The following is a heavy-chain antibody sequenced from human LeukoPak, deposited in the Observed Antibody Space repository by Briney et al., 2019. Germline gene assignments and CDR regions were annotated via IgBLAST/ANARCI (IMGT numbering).Heavy chain of an antibody. CDR3: ARVTTGKGGNADY. CDR1: GFTFSSYS. J-gene: IGHJ4*02. V-gene: IGHV3-48*02. CDR2: ITSSSSTI. D-gene: IGHD4-23*01. Sequence: GGSLRLSCAASGFTFSSYSMNWVRQAPGKGLEWVSYITSSSSTIYYADSVKGRFTISRDNAKNSLYLQMNSLRDEDTAVYYCARVTTGKGGNADYWGQGTQVTVSS.